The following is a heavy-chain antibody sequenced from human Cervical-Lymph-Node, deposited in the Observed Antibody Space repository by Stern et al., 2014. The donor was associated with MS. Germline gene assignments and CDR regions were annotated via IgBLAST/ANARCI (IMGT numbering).Heavy chain of an antibody. CDR3: ARGSGWNQFFAL. D-gene: IGHD6-19*01. CDR1: GGSISEYY. V-gene: IGHV4-59*01. Sequence: QVQLQESGPGLVRPSETLSLTCTVSGGSISEYYWSWIRQAPGKGLEWIGYIYYSGSSSYNPSLKSRVTFSIDTSKNQLFLRLRSVNVADTAVYYCARGSGWNQFFALWGQGTPVTVSS. CDR2: IYYSGSS. J-gene: IGHJ1*01.